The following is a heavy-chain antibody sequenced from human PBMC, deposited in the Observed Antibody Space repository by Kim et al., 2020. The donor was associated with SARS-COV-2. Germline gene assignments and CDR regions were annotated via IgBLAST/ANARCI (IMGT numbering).Heavy chain of an antibody. D-gene: IGHD3-10*01. Sequence: GGSLRLSCAASGFTFSSYGMHWVRQAPGKGLEWVAVIWYDGSNKYYADSVKGRFTISRDNSKNTLYLQMNSLRAEDTAVYYCARVERFAWPGLGEPYGMDVWGQGTTVTVSS. CDR1: GFTFSSYG. CDR2: IWYDGSNK. J-gene: IGHJ6*02. CDR3: ARVERFAWPGLGEPYGMDV. V-gene: IGHV3-33*01.